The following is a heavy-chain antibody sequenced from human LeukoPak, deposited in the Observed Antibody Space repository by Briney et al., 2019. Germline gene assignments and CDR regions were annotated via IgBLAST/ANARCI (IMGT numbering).Heavy chain of an antibody. CDR2: IYTSGST. Sequence: ASETLSLTCTVSGGSISSGSYYWSWIRQPAGKGLEWIGRIYTSGSTNYNPSLKSRVTISVDTSKNQFSLKLSSATAADTAVYYCAREMEIYCSSTSCYISYMDVWGKGTTVTVSS. J-gene: IGHJ6*03. CDR3: AREMEIYCSSTSCYISYMDV. CDR1: GGSISSGSYY. V-gene: IGHV4-61*02. D-gene: IGHD2-2*02.